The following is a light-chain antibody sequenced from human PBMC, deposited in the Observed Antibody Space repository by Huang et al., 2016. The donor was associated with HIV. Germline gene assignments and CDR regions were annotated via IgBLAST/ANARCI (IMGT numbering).Light chain of an antibody. V-gene: IGKV1-5*03. Sequence: DIKMTQAPSTLSASLGDRVTITFRASQSIRDWLAWCQQKPGKAPKLLIHKASTLEVGVSSRISGSSSSTEFTLTISRLMAEEFATFYCQRYNAFPWTFGQGTKVEF. CDR1: QSIRDW. CDR2: KAS. CDR3: QRYNAFPWT. J-gene: IGKJ1*01.